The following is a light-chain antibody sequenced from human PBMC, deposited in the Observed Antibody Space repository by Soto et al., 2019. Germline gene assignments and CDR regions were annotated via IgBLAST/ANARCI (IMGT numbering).Light chain of an antibody. CDR1: SGHSTYI. CDR3: ETWDSDTHTV. J-gene: IGLJ3*02. CDR2: LEGSGTY. V-gene: IGLV4-60*02. Sequence: QPVLTQSSSASASLGSSVKLTCTLSSGHSTYIIAWHRQQPGKAPHYLMKLEGSGTYNKGSGVHDRFSGSSSGADRYLTISNLQFEDEADYYCETWDSDTHTVFGGGTKLTGL.